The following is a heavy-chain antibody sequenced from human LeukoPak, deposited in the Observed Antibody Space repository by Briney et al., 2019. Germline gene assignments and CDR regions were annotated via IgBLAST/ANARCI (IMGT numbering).Heavy chain of an antibody. J-gene: IGHJ4*02. CDR1: GFTISNSY. Sequence: GGSLRLSCAASGFTISNSYLSWVRQAPGKGLEWISVIYSGGNTYYADSVKGRFTISRGNSNNTLYLQMNSLRAEDTAVYYCARDGYPSRPDYWGQGTLVTVSS. V-gene: IGHV3-53*01. D-gene: IGHD1-1*01. CDR2: IYSGGNT. CDR3: ARDGYPSRPDY.